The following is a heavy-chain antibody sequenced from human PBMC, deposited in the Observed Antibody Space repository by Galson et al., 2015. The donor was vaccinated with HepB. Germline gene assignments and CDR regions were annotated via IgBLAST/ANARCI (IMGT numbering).Heavy chain of an antibody. V-gene: IGHV4-59*01. CDR2: IYYSGST. J-gene: IGHJ3*02. CDR1: GGSISSYY. Sequence: ETLSLTCTVSGGSISSYYWSWIRQPPGKGLEWIGYIYYSGSTNYNPSLKSRVTISVDTSENQFSLKLSSVTAADTAVYYCARSEYSGTQGADAFDIWGQGTMVTVSS. CDR3: ARSEYSGTQGADAFDI. D-gene: IGHD1-26*01.